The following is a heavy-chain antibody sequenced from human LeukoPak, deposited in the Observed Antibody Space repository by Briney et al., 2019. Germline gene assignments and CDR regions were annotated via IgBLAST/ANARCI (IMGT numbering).Heavy chain of an antibody. V-gene: IGHV3-23*01. J-gene: IGHJ4*02. Sequence: GGSLRLSCADSGFTFCTYGMSLGRQAPGEGGEWVSAISGSGGRTYYADSVKGRFTISRDNSKNTLYMQMFSLRAEDTAVYYCAKGRRDGYNFDFDYWGQGALVTVSS. D-gene: IGHD5-24*01. CDR2: ISGSGGRT. CDR1: GFTFCTYG. CDR3: AKGRRDGYNFDFDY.